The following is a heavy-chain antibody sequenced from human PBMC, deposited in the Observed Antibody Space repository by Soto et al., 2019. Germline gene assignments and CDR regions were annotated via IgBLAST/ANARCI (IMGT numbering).Heavy chain of an antibody. CDR2: IYYSGST. CDR3: AREIAVALGGYYSYYGMQV. J-gene: IGHJ6*01. D-gene: IGHD6-19*01. V-gene: IGHV4-61*01. CDR1: GVSVSSGSYY. Sequence: SETLSLTCTVSGVSVSSGSYYWSWIGQPPGKGLEWIGYIYYSGSTNYNPSLKSRVTISVDTSKNQFSLKLSSVTAADTAVYYCAREIAVALGGYYSYYGMQVWGQATTVTVS.